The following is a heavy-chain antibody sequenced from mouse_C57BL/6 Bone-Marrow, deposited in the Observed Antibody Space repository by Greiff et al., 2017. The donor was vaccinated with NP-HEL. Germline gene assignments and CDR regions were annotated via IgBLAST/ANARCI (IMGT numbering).Heavy chain of an antibody. D-gene: IGHD2-4*01. Sequence: QVQLQQPGAELVKPGASVKLSCKASGYTFTSYWMQWVKQRPGQGLEWIGEIDPSDSYTNYNQKFKGKATLTVDTSSSTAYMQLSSLTSVDSAVYYCARSYDYAWFSYWGQGTLVTVSA. J-gene: IGHJ3*01. CDR2: IDPSDSYT. CDR3: ARSYDYAWFSY. CDR1: GYTFTSYW. V-gene: IGHV1-50*01.